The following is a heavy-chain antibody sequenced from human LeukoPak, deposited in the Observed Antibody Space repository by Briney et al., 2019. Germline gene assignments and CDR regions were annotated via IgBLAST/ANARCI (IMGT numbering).Heavy chain of an antibody. J-gene: IGHJ3*02. CDR2: IYYSGST. CDR1: GGSISSYY. CDR3: AREGGGKSAFDI. Sequence: SETLSLTCTVSGGSISSYYWSWIRQPPGKGLEWIGYIYYSGSTNYNPSLKSRVTTSVDTSKNQFSLKLSSVTAADTAVYYCAREGGGKSAFDIWGQGTMVTVSS. D-gene: IGHD1-26*01. V-gene: IGHV4-59*01.